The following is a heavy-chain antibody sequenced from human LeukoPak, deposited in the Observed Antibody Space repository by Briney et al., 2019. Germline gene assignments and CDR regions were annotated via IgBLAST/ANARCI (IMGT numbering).Heavy chain of an antibody. J-gene: IGHJ6*03. CDR3: ARVGRDGYNFRGYYYYYMDV. D-gene: IGHD5-24*01. Sequence: SETLSLTCTVTGYSINTGYYWGWIRQPPGKGLEWIGTIYQTGATYYNPSLQSRVTISVDTSKNQFSLKLSSVTAADTAVYYCARVGRDGYNFRGYYYYYMDVWGKGTTVTVSS. V-gene: IGHV4-38-2*02. CDR1: GYSINTGYY. CDR2: IYQTGAT.